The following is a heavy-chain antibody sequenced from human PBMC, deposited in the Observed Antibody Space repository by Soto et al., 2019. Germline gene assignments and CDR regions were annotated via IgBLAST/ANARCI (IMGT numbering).Heavy chain of an antibody. Sequence: QVQLQESGPGLVKPSQTLSLTCTVSGGSISSGDYYWSWIRQPPGKGLEWIGYSYYRGSTYYDPSLKSRVTISVDTSKSQFSLKLSAVTAADTAVYYCARARLEWSYNWFDPWGQGTLVTVSS. D-gene: IGHD3-3*01. J-gene: IGHJ5*02. CDR1: GGSISSGDYY. V-gene: IGHV4-30-4*01. CDR2: SYYRGST. CDR3: ARARLEWSYNWFDP.